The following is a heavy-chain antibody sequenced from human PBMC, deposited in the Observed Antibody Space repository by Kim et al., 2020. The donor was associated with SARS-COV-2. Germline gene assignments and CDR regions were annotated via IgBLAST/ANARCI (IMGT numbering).Heavy chain of an antibody. V-gene: IGHV5-51*01. CDR3: ARLMHGGNSYYFDY. Sequence: SPSFRGQVTSSADKSISTAYLQWSSLKASDTAMYYCARLMHGGNSYYFDYWGQGTLVTVSS. J-gene: IGHJ4*02. D-gene: IGHD2-21*02.